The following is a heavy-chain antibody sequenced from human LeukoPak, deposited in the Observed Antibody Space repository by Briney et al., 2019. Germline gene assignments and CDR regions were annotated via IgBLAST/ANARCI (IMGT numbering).Heavy chain of an antibody. Sequence: GGSLRLSCAASGFTFSSYSMNWVRQAPGKGLEWVAVISYDGSNKYYADSVKGRFTISRDNSKNTLYLQMYSLRAEDTALYYCARGGSFVGATTKEAPSEEYYFDYWGQGTLVTVSS. V-gene: IGHV3-30*03. CDR2: ISYDGSNK. J-gene: IGHJ4*02. CDR1: GFTFSSYS. D-gene: IGHD1-26*01. CDR3: ARGGSFVGATTKEAPSEEYYFDY.